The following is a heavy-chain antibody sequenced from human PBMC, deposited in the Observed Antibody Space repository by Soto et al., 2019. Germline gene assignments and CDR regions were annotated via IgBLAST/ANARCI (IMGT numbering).Heavy chain of an antibody. J-gene: IGHJ4*02. CDR3: ARQGENDYFDF. CDR2: ICDSGST. D-gene: IGHD3-16*01. CDR1: SGSINKYC. Sequence: QVQLQESGPGLVKPSETLSLTCTVSSGSINKYCWSWIRQPPGKELEWIGYICDSGSTNYNPSLTSRVTMSVGTSKNQFSLNLSSMTAADTAIYYCARQGENDYFDFWGQGALVTASS. V-gene: IGHV4-59*08.